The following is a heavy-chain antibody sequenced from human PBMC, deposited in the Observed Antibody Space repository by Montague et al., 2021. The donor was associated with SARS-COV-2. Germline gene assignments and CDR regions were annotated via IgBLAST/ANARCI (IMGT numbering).Heavy chain of an antibody. D-gene: IGHD3-10*01. Sequence: SLRLSCAASGFTFSTYWMHWVRQAPGKGLVWVSRINEDGTTGDHADSVRGRFTVSRDNPRNTLYLQMNSLTTEDTAVFYCARRDQYGSGTNGLLQFWGQGILVTVSS. V-gene: IGHV3-74*01. J-gene: IGHJ4*02. CDR3: ARRDQYGSGTNGLLQF. CDR2: INEDGTTG. CDR1: GFTFSTYW.